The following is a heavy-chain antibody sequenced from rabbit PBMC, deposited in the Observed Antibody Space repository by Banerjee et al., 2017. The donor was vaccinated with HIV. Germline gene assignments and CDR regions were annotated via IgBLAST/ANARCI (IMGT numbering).Heavy chain of an antibody. V-gene: IGHV1S45*01. CDR2: IDGGVSGNT. D-gene: IGHD8-1*01. CDR3: ARAGSGYATGAFDP. CDR1: GFSFSSSYW. Sequence: QEQLVESGGGLVQPGGSLKLSCKASGFSFSSSYWMSWVRQAPGKGLEWIACIDGGVSGNTYYANWAKGRFTISKTSSTTVTLQMTSLTAADTATYFCARAGSGYATGAFDPWGPGTLVTVS. J-gene: IGHJ2*01.